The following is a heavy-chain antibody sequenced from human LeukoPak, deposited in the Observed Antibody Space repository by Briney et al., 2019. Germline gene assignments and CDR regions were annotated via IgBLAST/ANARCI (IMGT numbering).Heavy chain of an antibody. CDR2: ISGSGGST. CDR3: AKDQGPVVAATPDY. Sequence: PGGSLRLSCAASGFTFSSYAMSWVRQAPGKGLEWVSAISGSGGSTYYADSVKGRFTISRDNSKNTLYLQMNSLRAEDTAVYYCAKDQGPVVAATPDYWGQGTLATVSS. D-gene: IGHD2-15*01. CDR1: GFTFSSYA. J-gene: IGHJ4*02. V-gene: IGHV3-23*01.